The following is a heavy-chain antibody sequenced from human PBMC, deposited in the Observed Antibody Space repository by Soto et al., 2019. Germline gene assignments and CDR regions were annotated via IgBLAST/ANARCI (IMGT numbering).Heavy chain of an antibody. Sequence: GASVKVSCKASGYTFTSYAMHWVRQAPGQRLEWMGWINAGNGNTKYSQKFQGRVTITRDTSASTAYMELSSLRSEDTAVYYCASDTSMVRGVIGWFDPWGQGTLVTVSS. CDR3: ASDTSMVRGVIGWFDP. D-gene: IGHD3-10*01. V-gene: IGHV1-3*01. CDR2: INAGNGNT. CDR1: GYTFTSYA. J-gene: IGHJ5*02.